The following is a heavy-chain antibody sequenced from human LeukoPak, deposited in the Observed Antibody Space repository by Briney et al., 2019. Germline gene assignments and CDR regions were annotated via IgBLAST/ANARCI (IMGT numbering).Heavy chain of an antibody. J-gene: IGHJ6*03. CDR1: GFTFSSYS. CDR3: ARAPTVAPRNPYYYYYYMDV. V-gene: IGHV3-21*01. D-gene: IGHD4-23*01. CDR2: ISSSSSYI. Sequence: GGSLRLSCAASGFTFSSYSMNWVRQAPGKGVEWVSSISSSSSYIYYADSVKGRFTISRDNAKNSLYLQMNSLRAEDTAVYYCARAPTVAPRNPYYYYYYMDVWGKGTTVTVSS.